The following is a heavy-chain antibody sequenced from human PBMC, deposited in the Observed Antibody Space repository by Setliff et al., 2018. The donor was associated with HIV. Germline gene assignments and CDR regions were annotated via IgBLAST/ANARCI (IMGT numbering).Heavy chain of an antibody. CDR1: GYTFTGYY. Sequence: ASVKVSCKASGYTFTGYYMHWVRQAPGQGLEWMGWINPNSGGTNYAQKFQGRVTMTRDTSISTAYMELSRLKSDDTALYYCARGRVPTSISPMDVWGQGTTVTAS. CDR3: ARGRVPTSISPMDV. V-gene: IGHV1-2*02. CDR2: INPNSGGT. J-gene: IGHJ6*02. D-gene: IGHD5-12*01.